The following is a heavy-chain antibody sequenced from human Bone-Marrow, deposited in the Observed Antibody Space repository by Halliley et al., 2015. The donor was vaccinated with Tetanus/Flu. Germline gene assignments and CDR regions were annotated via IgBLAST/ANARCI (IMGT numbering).Heavy chain of an antibody. V-gene: IGHV4-30-2*01. CDR3: ARVILMRASPYYYSGMDV. CDR2: IFHSGST. J-gene: IGHJ6*02. D-gene: IGHD3-9*01. Sequence: TLSLTCAVSGGSISSGAYSWSWVRQPPGKALEWIGYIFHSGSTYYNPSLRSRITMSLDTSKYHFSLNLTSVTAADTAVYYCARVILMRASPYYYSGMDVWGQGTTVAVSS. CDR1: GGSISSGAYS.